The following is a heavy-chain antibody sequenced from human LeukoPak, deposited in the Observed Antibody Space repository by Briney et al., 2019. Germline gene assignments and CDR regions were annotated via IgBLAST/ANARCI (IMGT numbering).Heavy chain of an antibody. CDR2: FDPEDGET. J-gene: IGHJ1*01. CDR1: GYTLTELS. CDR3: ATEGLYCSSTSCFEYSQH. D-gene: IGHD2-2*01. V-gene: IGHV1-24*01. Sequence: ASVKVSCKVSGYTLTELSMHWVRQAPGKGLEWMGGFDPEDGETIYAQKFQGRVTMTEDTSTDTAYMELSSLRSEDTAVYYCATEGLYCSSTSCFEYSQHWGQGTLDTVSS.